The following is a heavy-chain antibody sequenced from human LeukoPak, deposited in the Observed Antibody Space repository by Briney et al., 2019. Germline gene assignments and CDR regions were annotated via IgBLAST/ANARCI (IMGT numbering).Heavy chain of an antibody. J-gene: IGHJ4*02. CDR1: GFTFSSYA. CDR3: ARDPYVSGWYYFDY. Sequence: GGSLRLSCAASGFTFSSYAMHWVRQAPGKGLEWVAVISYDGSNKYYADSVKGRFTISRDNSKNTLYLQMNSLRAEDTAVYYCARDPYVSGWYYFDYWGQGTLVTVSS. D-gene: IGHD6-19*01. V-gene: IGHV3-30*04. CDR2: ISYDGSNK.